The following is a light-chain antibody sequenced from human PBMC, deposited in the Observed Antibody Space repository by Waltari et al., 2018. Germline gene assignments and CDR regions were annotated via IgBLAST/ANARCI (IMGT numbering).Light chain of an antibody. CDR3: QQYNNWPLT. Sequence: EIVLPQSTATLSVSPGESVTLSCRASQNIPSKLAWSQQKPGQVPRLLIYGASSRASDFAARFSVSGSRSYFTLTISSLQSEDFEVYYCQQYNNWPLTFGGGTKVEIK. J-gene: IGKJ4*01. V-gene: IGKV3D-15*01. CDR1: QNIPSK. CDR2: GAS.